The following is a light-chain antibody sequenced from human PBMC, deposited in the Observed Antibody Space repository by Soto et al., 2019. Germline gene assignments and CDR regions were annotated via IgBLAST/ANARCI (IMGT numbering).Light chain of an antibody. CDR2: SVS. CDR1: QGFSTW. Sequence: DIQLTQSPSFVSASVRDRVTITCRASQGFSTWLGWYRQKPGRAPELLIYSVSNLFRGVPSRFSGSGSGTEFTLTISSLQPEDFATYYCQQAYSGPRTFGGGTEVE. V-gene: IGKV1-12*01. J-gene: IGKJ4*01. CDR3: QQAYSGPRT.